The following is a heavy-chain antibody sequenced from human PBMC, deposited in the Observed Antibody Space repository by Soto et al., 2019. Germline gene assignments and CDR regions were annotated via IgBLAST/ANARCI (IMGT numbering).Heavy chain of an antibody. CDR3: AREWVVVVTGPDSYYYHGMDV. CDR1: GYTFTTYY. CDR2: INPSGGST. D-gene: IGHD2-21*02. Sequence: ASVKVSCKASGYTFTTYYIHWLRQAPGQGLEWMGVINPSGGSTTYSQKFQGRVTMTRDTSTSTVHMELSRQRSEDTAVYYCAREWVVVVTGPDSYYYHGMDVWGQGTTVTVSS. J-gene: IGHJ6*02. V-gene: IGHV1-46*01.